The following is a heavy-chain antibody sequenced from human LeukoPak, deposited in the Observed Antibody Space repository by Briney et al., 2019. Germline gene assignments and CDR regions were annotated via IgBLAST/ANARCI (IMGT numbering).Heavy chain of an antibody. J-gene: IGHJ5*02. CDR3: GKDGGQYSSGPEFDP. CDR2: ISGGGERT. D-gene: IGHD6-19*01. CDR1: GIVFSRTA. V-gene: IGHV3-23*01. Sequence: GGSLRLSCAASGIVFSRTAVNWARQSPGRGLERLSAISGGGERTFYADSVKGRFTISRDNSKNMVYLQMNSLRADDTAIYYCGKDGGQYSSGPEFDPRGQGALVTVSS.